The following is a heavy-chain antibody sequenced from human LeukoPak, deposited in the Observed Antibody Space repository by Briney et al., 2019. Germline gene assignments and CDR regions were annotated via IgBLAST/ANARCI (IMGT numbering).Heavy chain of an antibody. J-gene: IGHJ4*02. D-gene: IGHD6-13*01. V-gene: IGHV3-9*01. CDR3: AKDKSRYSSSWQFDY. CDR2: ISWNSGSI. Sequence: GGSLRLSCAASGFTFDDYAMHWVRQAPGKGLEWVSGISWNSGSIGYADSVRGRFTISRDNAKNSLYLQMNSLRAEDTALYYCAKDKSRYSSSWQFDYWGQGTLVTVSS. CDR1: GFTFDDYA.